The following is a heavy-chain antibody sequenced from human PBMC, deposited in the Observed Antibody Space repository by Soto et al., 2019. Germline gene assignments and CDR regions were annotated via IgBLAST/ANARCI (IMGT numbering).Heavy chain of an antibody. CDR3: AKDSKRYCSSTSCLYYYYMDV. CDR2: ISGSGGST. V-gene: IGHV3-23*01. Sequence: GGSLRLSCAASGFTFGSYAMSWVRQAPGKGLEWVSAISGSGGSTYYADSVKGRFTISRDNSKNTLYLQMNSLRAEDTAVYYCAKDSKRYCSSTSCLYYYYMDVWGKGTTVTVSS. J-gene: IGHJ6*03. D-gene: IGHD2-2*01. CDR1: GFTFGSYA.